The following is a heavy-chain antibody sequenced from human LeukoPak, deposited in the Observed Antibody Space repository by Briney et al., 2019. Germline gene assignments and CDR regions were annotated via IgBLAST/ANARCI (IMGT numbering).Heavy chain of an antibody. CDR1: GFTFSDYY. D-gene: IGHD2/OR15-2a*01. Sequence: GGSLRLSCAASGFTFSDYYMSWIRQAPGKGLEWVSYISSSGSTIYYADSVKGRFTISRDDAKNSLFLQMNSLRAEDTATYYCARGEFGDYYYFYMDVWGKATTVTVSS. V-gene: IGHV3-11*04. CDR3: ARGEFGDYYYFYMDV. J-gene: IGHJ6*03. CDR2: ISSSGSTI.